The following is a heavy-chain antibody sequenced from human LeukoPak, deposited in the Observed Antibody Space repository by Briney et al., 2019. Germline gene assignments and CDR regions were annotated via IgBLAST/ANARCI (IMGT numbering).Heavy chain of an antibody. CDR2: IYYSGST. V-gene: IGHV4-39*07. J-gene: IGHJ4*02. D-gene: IGHD3-10*01. CDR1: GGSISSSSYY. Sequence: SETLSLTCTVSGGSISSSSYYWGWIRQPPGKGLEWIGSIYYSGSTNYNPSLKSRVTISVDTSKNQFSLKLSSVTAADTAVYYCARSDPKRFGELYFDYWGQGTLVTVSS. CDR3: ARSDPKRFGELYFDY.